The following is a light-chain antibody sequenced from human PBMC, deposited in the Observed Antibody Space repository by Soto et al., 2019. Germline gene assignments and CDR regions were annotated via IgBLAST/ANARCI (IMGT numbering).Light chain of an antibody. CDR1: QSIRTW. Sequence: DIQMTQSPSTLSASVGDRVTITCRASQSIRTWLAWYQQKPGKAPKLLIYDASSLKSGVPSRFSGSGSGTEFTLTISSLQPDDFATYYCQQYNTHFGQGTKLEIK. J-gene: IGKJ2*01. CDR2: DAS. V-gene: IGKV1-5*01. CDR3: QQYNTH.